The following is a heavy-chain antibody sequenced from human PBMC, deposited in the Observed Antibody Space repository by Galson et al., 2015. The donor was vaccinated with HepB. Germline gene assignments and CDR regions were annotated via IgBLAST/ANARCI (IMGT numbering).Heavy chain of an antibody. D-gene: IGHD3-22*01. Sequence: SLRLSCAASGFTFSSYWMSWVRQAPGKGLEWVANIKQDGSEKYYVDSVKGRFTISRDNAKNSLYLQMNSLRAEDTAVYYCARVTMMRGRYGMDVWGQGTTVTVSS. J-gene: IGHJ6*02. V-gene: IGHV3-7*03. CDR3: ARVTMMRGRYGMDV. CDR2: IKQDGSEK. CDR1: GFTFSSYW.